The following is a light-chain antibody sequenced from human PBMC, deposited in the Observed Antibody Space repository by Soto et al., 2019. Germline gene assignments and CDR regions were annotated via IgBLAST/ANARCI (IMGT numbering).Light chain of an antibody. J-gene: IGLJ1*01. Sequence: QSVLTQPPSVSEAPRQRVTISCSGSSSNIGKNAVNWYQQLPGEAPRLLIYSNDLRPSRVSDRFSGSKSGTSASLAISGLQSDDEGDYYCQSYDSTLSARYVFGTGTQLTVL. CDR2: SND. V-gene: IGLV1-36*01. CDR3: QSYDSTLSARYV. CDR1: SSNIGKNA.